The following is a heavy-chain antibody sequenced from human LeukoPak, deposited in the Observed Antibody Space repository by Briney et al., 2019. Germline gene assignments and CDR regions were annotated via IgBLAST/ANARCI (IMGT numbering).Heavy chain of an antibody. Sequence: GGSLRLSCAASGFIFNTYAMSWVRQAPGKGPEWVSAISGTGGHTYYAGSVRGRLTISRDNSKNTLYLQMNSLRVEDTAVYYCAKGNYFGSSGYYYYYNYYMDVWGKGTTVTVSS. CDR3: AKGNYFGSSGYYYYYNYYMDV. D-gene: IGHD3-22*01. V-gene: IGHV3-23*01. CDR1: GFIFNTYA. CDR2: ISGTGGHT. J-gene: IGHJ6*03.